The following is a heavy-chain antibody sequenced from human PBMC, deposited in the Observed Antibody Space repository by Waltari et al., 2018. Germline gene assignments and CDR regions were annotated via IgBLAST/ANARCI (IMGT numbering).Heavy chain of an antibody. V-gene: IGHV4-34*01. D-gene: IGHD6-19*01. CDR3: ARVGQWLVRGYYYYGMDV. CDR1: GGSFSGYY. Sequence: QVQLQQWGAGLLKPSETLSLTCAVYGGSFSGYYWSWIRQPPGKGLEWIGEINHSGSTNYNPSLKSRVTRTLDTSKNQISLKLSSVTAADTAVYYCARVGQWLVRGYYYYGMDVWGQGTTVTVSS. CDR2: INHSGST. J-gene: IGHJ6*02.